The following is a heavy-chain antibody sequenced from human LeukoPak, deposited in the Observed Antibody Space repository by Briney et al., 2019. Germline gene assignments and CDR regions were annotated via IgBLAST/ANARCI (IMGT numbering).Heavy chain of an antibody. CDR2: ISSSSSYI. Sequence: NAGGSLRLSCAASGFTFSSYSMNWVRQAPGKGLEWVSSISSSSSYIYYADSVKGRFTISRDNAKNSLYLQMNSLRAEDTAVYYCARDTKPSLWFGELLSAIGGAFDIWGQGTMVTVSS. D-gene: IGHD3-10*01. CDR3: ARDTKPSLWFGELLSAIGGAFDI. V-gene: IGHV3-21*01. CDR1: GFTFSSYS. J-gene: IGHJ3*02.